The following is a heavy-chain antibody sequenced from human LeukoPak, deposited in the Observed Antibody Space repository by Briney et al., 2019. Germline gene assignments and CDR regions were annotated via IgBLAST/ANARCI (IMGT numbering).Heavy chain of an antibody. CDR3: ARAPGWNDPFGY. CDR1: GYTFTSYD. Sequence: GASVKVSCKASGYTFTSYDINWVRQATGQGLEWMGWMNPNSGNTGYAQKFQGRVTMTRNTSISTAYMELSSLRSEDTAVYYCARAPGWNDPFGYWGQGTLVTVSS. V-gene: IGHV1-8*01. CDR2: MNPNSGNT. J-gene: IGHJ4*02. D-gene: IGHD1-1*01.